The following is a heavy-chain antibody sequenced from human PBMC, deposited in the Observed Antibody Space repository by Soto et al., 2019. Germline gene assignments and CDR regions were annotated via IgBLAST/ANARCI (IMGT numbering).Heavy chain of an antibody. CDR3: TSLYYGH. CDR2: IKSKADGGTT. D-gene: IGHD4-17*01. J-gene: IGHJ4*02. Sequence: EVQLVESGGDLLKPGGSLRLSCAASEFTFANAWISWVRQAPGKWLEWVGRIKSKADGGTTDYAAPVKGRFTISRDESQNTLYLQMNSLKTEDTAVYYCTSLYYGHWGQGTLVTVSS. V-gene: IGHV3-15*01. CDR1: EFTFANAW.